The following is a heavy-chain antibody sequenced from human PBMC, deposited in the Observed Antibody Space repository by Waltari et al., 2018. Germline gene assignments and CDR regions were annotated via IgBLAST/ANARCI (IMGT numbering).Heavy chain of an antibody. CDR2: ISYDGSNK. Sequence: QVQLQESGPGLVKPSETLSLTCTVSGGSISSYYWSWIRQPPGKGLEWVAVISYDGSNKYYADFVKGRFTISRDNSKNTLYLQINSLKAEDTAVYYCAKPDNYYGSVFNWLDPWGQGTLVTVSS. D-gene: IGHD3-10*01. V-gene: IGHV3-30*18. J-gene: IGHJ5*02. CDR1: GGSISSYY. CDR3: AKPDNYYGSVFNWLDP.